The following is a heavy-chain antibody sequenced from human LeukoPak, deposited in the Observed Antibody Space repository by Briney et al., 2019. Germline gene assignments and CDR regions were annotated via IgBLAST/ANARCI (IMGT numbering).Heavy chain of an antibody. D-gene: IGHD2-2*01. CDR3: ASIVVPAAAIYYYYMDV. CDR2: IYYSGST. J-gene: IGHJ6*03. Sequence: SETLSLTCTVSGGSISSYYWSWIRQPPGKGLEWIGYIYYSGSTNYNPSLKSRVTISVDTSKNQFSLKLSSVTAADTAVYYCASIVVPAAAIYYYYMDVWGKGTTVTVSS. V-gene: IGHV4-59*08. CDR1: GGSISSYY.